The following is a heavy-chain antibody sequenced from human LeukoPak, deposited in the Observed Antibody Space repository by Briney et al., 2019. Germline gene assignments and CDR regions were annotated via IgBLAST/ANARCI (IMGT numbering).Heavy chain of an antibody. CDR3: ASGIAAAGKGFDY. D-gene: IGHD6-13*01. V-gene: IGHV5-10-1*01. CDR1: GYSFTTYW. Sequence: GESLKISCKGSGYSFTTYWISWVRQMPGKGLEWMGRIDPSDSYTNYSTYFQGHVTISADKSISTAYLQWSSVKASDTAMYCCASGIAAAGKGFDYWGQGTLVTVSS. J-gene: IGHJ4*02. CDR2: IDPSDSYT.